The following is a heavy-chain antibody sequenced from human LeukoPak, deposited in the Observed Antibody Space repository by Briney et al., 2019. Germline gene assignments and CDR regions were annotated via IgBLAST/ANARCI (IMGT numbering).Heavy chain of an antibody. V-gene: IGHV3-23*01. CDR2: ISGSGGST. CDR1: GFTFSSYA. CDR3: AKGDSSSWYRDSIQYYGMDV. Sequence: QPGGSLRLSCAASGFTFSSYAMSWVRQAPGKGLEWVSAISGSGGSTYYADSVKGRFTISRDNSKNTLYLQMNSLRAEDTAVYYCAKGDSSSWYRDSIQYYGMDVWGQGTTVTVSS. D-gene: IGHD6-13*01. J-gene: IGHJ6*02.